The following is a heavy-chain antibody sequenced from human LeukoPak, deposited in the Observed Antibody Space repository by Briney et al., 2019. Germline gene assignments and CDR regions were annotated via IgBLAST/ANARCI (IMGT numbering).Heavy chain of an antibody. CDR3: ARRLKFGELLGGWFDP. J-gene: IGHJ5*02. CDR1: GGSISSYY. D-gene: IGHD3-10*01. V-gene: IGHV4-59*08. CDR2: IYYSGST. Sequence: SETLSLTCTVSGGSISSYYWSWIRQPPGKGLEWIGYIYYSGSTNYNPSLKSRVTISVDTSKNQFSLKLSSVTAADTAVYYCARRLKFGELLGGWFDPWGQGTLVTVSS.